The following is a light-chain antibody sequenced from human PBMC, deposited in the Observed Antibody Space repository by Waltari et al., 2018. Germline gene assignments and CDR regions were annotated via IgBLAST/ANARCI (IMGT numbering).Light chain of an antibody. CDR1: QSLLYSSNNKNY. CDR3: QQYYRTPQT. V-gene: IGKV4-1*01. Sequence: DIVMTQSPDSLAVSLGERATINCKSSQSLLYSSNNKNYLAWDQQKPGQPPKLIIYWASTLEAWGPLRFSCSASETHFTLPMSSLQAEDVALYYCQQYYRTPQTFGQGTKVEIK. CDR2: WAS. J-gene: IGKJ1*01.